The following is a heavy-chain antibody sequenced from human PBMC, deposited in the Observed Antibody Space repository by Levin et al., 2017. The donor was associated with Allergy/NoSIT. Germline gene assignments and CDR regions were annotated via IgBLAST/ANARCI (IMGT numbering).Heavy chain of an antibody. CDR3: TTDWWGIAAAGRSHPTDYYYYGMDV. CDR2: IKSKTDGGTT. CDR1: GFTFSNAW. D-gene: IGHD6-13*01. Sequence: ETLSLTCAASGFTFSNAWMSWVRQAPGKGLEWVGRIKSKTDGGTTDYAAPVKGRFTISRDDSKNTLYLQMNSLKTEDTAVYYCTTDWWGIAAAGRSHPTDYYYYGMDVWGQGTTVTVSS. J-gene: IGHJ6*02. V-gene: IGHV3-15*01.